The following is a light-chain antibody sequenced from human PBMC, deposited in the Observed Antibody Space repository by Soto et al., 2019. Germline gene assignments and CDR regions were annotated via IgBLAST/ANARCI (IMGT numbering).Light chain of an antibody. CDR1: QSVTNN. Sequence: EIVMTQSPDTLSVSAWERATLSCRASQSVTNNLAWYQQKPGQAPRLLIYGASTRTIAIPARVSGSGSGTDFTLTISSLQSEDFAVYYCQQYNNWPRTFGQGTKVDIK. CDR2: GAS. CDR3: QQYNNWPRT. J-gene: IGKJ1*01. V-gene: IGKV3-15*01.